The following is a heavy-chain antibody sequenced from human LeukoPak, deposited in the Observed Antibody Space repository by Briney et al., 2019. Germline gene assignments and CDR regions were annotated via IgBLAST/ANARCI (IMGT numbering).Heavy chain of an antibody. CDR3: AKDIGYSGYDSGTNNWFDP. CDR2: ISGDGGST. Sequence: GGSLRLSCAASGFTFDDYAMHWVRQAPGKGLEWVSLISGDGGSTYYADSVKGRFTISRVNSKNSLYLQMNSLRTDDTALYYCAKDIGYSGYDSGTNNWFDPWGQGTLVTVSS. V-gene: IGHV3-43*02. CDR1: GFTFDDYA. D-gene: IGHD5-12*01. J-gene: IGHJ5*02.